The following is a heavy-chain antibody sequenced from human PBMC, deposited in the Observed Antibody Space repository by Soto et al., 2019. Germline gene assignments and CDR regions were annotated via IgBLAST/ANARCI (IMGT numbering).Heavy chain of an antibody. D-gene: IGHD3-16*02. Sequence: QVQLVQSGAEVKKPGASVKVSCKASGYTFTSYGISWVRQAPGQGLEWMGWISAYNGNTNYAQKLQGRVTMTTDTSTSTAYMELRSLRSDDTAVYYCARNPLPMNYVWWSYRAIDYWGQGTLVTVSS. V-gene: IGHV1-18*01. CDR3: ARNPLPMNYVWWSYRAIDY. CDR1: GYTFTSYG. CDR2: ISAYNGNT. J-gene: IGHJ4*02.